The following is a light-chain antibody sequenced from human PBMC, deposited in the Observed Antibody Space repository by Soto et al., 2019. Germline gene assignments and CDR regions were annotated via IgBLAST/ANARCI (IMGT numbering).Light chain of an antibody. CDR2: GAS. V-gene: IGKV3-15*01. J-gene: IGKJ2*01. CDR3: QQYSNWSSFT. CDR1: PSVSTN. Sequence: ETVMTQSPSTLSVSPGERATLYCWASPSVSTNLAWYQQKPVQTPRLLIYGASSRATGIPARFSGSGSGSEFTLTISSLQSEDFAVYYCQQYSNWSSFTFGQGTKVDIK.